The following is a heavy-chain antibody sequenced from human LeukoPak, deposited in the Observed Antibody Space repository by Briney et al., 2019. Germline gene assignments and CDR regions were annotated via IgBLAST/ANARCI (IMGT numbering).Heavy chain of an antibody. V-gene: IGHV3-9*01. Sequence: GGSLRLSCAASGFTFDDYGMHWVRQAPGKGLEWVSGISWDSDSIGYADSVKGRFTISRDNAKNSLYLQMNSLRAEDTAVYYCAKRAPYGDYYFDYWGQGTLVTVSS. J-gene: IGHJ4*02. CDR1: GFTFDDYG. CDR2: ISWDSDSI. CDR3: AKRAPYGDYYFDY. D-gene: IGHD4-17*01.